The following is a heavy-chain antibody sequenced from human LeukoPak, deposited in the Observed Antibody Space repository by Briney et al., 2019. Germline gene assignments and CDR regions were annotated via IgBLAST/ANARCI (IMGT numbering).Heavy chain of an antibody. V-gene: IGHV4-61*02. CDR1: GGSISSGSYY. Sequence: PSETLSLTCTVSGGSISSGSYYWSWIRQPAGKGLEWIGRIYTSGSTNYNPSLKSRVTISVGTSKNQFSLKLSSVTAADTAVYYCASLGTIFGVVIVWGKGTTVTVSS. CDR3: ASLGTIFGVVIV. D-gene: IGHD3-3*01. CDR2: IYTSGST. J-gene: IGHJ6*04.